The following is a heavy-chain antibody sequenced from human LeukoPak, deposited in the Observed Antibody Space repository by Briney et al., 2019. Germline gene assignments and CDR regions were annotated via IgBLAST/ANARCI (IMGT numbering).Heavy chain of an antibody. CDR2: INHSGST. D-gene: IGHD1-7*01. J-gene: IGHJ4*02. CDR3: ARGPITGTTRFDY. Sequence: SETLSLTCAVYGGSFSGYYWSWIRQPPGKGLEWIGEINHSGSTNYNPSLKSRVTISVDTSKNQFSLKLSSVTAADTAVYYCARGPITGTTRFDYWGQGTLVTVSS. V-gene: IGHV4-34*01. CDR1: GGSFSGYY.